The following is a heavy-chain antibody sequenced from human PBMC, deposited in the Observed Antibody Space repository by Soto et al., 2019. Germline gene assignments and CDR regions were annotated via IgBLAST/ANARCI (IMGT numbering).Heavy chain of an antibody. D-gene: IGHD1-26*01. CDR1: GGSISSSNW. CDR2: IYHSGST. CDR3: ARDMHAGFTHYFDP. V-gene: IGHV4-4*02. J-gene: IGHJ5*02. Sequence: PSETLSLTCAVSGGSISSSNWWSWVRQPPGKGLEWIGEIYHSGSTNYNPSLKSRVTISVDKSKNQFSLKLSPVTAADTAVYYCARDMHAGFTHYFDPWGQGTLVTVS.